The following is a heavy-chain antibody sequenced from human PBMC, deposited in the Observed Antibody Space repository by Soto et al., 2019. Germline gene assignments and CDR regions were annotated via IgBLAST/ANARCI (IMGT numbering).Heavy chain of an antibody. CDR1: GYNFAGYW. Sequence: GESLKISCKGSGYNFAGYWIAWVRQMPGKGLELMGIIYPSGSDTRYRPSFQGQVTISADKSIGSAYLQWSSLRASDTAMYYCARGGGATRTFDYWGQGTPVTVSS. J-gene: IGHJ4*02. CDR3: ARGGGATRTFDY. V-gene: IGHV5-51*01. CDR2: IYPSGSDT. D-gene: IGHD1-1*01.